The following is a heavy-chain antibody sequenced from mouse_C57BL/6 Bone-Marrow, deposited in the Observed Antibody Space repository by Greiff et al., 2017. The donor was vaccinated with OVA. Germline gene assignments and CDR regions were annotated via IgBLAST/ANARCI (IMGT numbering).Heavy chain of an antibody. Sequence: QVQLQQPGAELVKPGASVKVSCKASGYTFTSYWMHWVKQRPGQGLEWIGRIHPSDSVTNYNQKFKGKATLTVDKSSSTAYMQLSSLTSEDSAVYYCAIEVVTTFGFYFDYWGQGTTLTVSS. CDR3: AIEVVTTFGFYFDY. CDR2: IHPSDSVT. D-gene: IGHD2-2*01. V-gene: IGHV1-74*01. J-gene: IGHJ2*01. CDR1: GYTFTSYW.